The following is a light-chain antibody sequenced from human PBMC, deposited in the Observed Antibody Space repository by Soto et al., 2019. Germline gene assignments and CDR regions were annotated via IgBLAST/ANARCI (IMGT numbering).Light chain of an antibody. Sequence: EIVLTQSPATLSLSPGERATLSCRASQSVSSYLAWYQQKPGQAPRLLIFGASSRATGIPDRFSGGGSGTDFTLTISSLQSEDFAVYYCQQYNNWPPLTFGQGTRLEIK. CDR2: GAS. J-gene: IGKJ5*01. CDR1: QSVSSY. CDR3: QQYNNWPPLT. V-gene: IGKV3-11*01.